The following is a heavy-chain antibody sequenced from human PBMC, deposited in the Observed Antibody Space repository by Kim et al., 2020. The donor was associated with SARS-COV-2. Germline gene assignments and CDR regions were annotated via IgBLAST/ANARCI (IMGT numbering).Heavy chain of an antibody. CDR1: GGSISSGGYY. CDR3: ARAELELFDY. Sequence: SETLSLTCTVSGGSISSGGYYWSWIRQHPGKGLEWIGYIYYSGSTYYNPSLKSRVTISVDTSKNQFSLKLSSVTAADTAVYYCARAELELFDYWGQGTLVTVSS. V-gene: IGHV4-31*03. J-gene: IGHJ4*02. D-gene: IGHD1-7*01. CDR2: IYYSGST.